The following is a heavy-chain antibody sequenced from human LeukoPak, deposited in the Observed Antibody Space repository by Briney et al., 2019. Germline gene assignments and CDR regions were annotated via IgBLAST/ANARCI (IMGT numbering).Heavy chain of an antibody. V-gene: IGHV1-8*03. CDR1: GYTFTSYD. J-gene: IGHJ4*02. CDR3: ARDRGYYDSSGYYYFDY. Sequence: ASVKVSCKASGYTFTSYDINWVRQATGQGLEWMGWMNPNSGNTGYAQKFQGRVTITRNTSISTAYMELSSLRSEDTAVYYCARDRGYYDSSGYYYFDYWGQGTLVTVSS. CDR2: MNPNSGNT. D-gene: IGHD3-22*01.